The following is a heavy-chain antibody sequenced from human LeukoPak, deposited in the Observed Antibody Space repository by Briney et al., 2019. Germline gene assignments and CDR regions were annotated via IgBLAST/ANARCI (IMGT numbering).Heavy chain of an antibody. CDR2: ISSSSSYI. CDR1: GFTFSSYA. V-gene: IGHV3-21*01. CDR3: ASFTSEMGGFDY. J-gene: IGHJ4*02. D-gene: IGHD5-24*01. Sequence: GGSLRLSCAASGFTFSSYAMSWVRQAPGKGLEWVSSISSSSSYIYYADSVKGRFTISRDNAKNSLYLQMNSLRAEDTAVYYCASFTSEMGGFDYWAREPWSPSPQ.